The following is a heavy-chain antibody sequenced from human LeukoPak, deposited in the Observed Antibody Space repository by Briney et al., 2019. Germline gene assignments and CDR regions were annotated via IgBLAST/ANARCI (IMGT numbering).Heavy chain of an antibody. V-gene: IGHV4-59*01. CDR1: GGSISSYY. D-gene: IGHD3-3*01. Sequence: PSETLSLTCTVSGGSISSYYWSWIRQPPGKGLEWIGYIYYSGSTNYNPSLKSRVTISVDTSKNQFSLKLSSVTAADTAVYYCARERGTIFEVVIPNWFDPWGQGTLVTVSS. CDR3: ARERGTIFEVVIPNWFDP. J-gene: IGHJ5*02. CDR2: IYYSGST.